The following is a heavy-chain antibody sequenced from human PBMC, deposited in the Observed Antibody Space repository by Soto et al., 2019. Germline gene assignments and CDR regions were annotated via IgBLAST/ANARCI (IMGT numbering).Heavy chain of an antibody. CDR3: AKGDYGNYGVTDY. CDR1: GFTFSSYA. D-gene: IGHD4-17*01. Sequence: GGSLRLSCAASGFTFSSYAMSWVRQAPGKGLDWVSAISGSGGSTDYADSVKGRFTISRDNSKNTLYLQMNSLRAEDTAVYYCAKGDYGNYGVTDYWGQGTLVTVSS. J-gene: IGHJ4*02. V-gene: IGHV3-23*01. CDR2: ISGSGGST.